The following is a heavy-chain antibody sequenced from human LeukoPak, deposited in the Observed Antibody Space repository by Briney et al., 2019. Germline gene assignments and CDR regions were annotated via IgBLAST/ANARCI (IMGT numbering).Heavy chain of an antibody. J-gene: IGHJ5*02. CDR3: AREIYSGNWFDP. V-gene: IGHV4-39*07. D-gene: IGHD2-21*01. CDR2: IYYSGST. Sequence: SETLSLTCTVSGGSISGSSYFWGWIRQPPGKGLEWIGSIYYSGSTYYNPSLKSRVTISVDTSKNQFSLKLSSVTAADTAVYYCAREIYSGNWFDPWGQGTLVTVSS. CDR1: GGSISGSSYF.